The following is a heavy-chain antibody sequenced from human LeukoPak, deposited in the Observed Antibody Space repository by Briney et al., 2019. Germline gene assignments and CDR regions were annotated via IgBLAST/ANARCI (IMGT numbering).Heavy chain of an antibody. J-gene: IGHJ5*02. CDR3: ARSYRGGYSP. CDR2: IYYSGST. Sequence: SETLSLTCTVSGDSISSYYWSWIRQPPGKGLEWIGYIYYSGSTNYNPSLKSRVTISVDTSKNQFSLKLSSVTAADTAVYYCARSYRGGYSPWGQGILVTVSS. D-gene: IGHD1-26*01. CDR1: GDSISSYY. V-gene: IGHV4-59*08.